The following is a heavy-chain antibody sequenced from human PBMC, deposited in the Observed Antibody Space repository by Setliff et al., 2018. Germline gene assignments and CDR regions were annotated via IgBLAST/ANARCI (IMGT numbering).Heavy chain of an antibody. Sequence: GGSLRLSCTLSGFYFSNYNMNWVRQAPGRGLEWVSAISGRNNYIEYADSVQGRFTISRDNAKNSVSLQMDSLSAQDTAVYYCSCSRAWLPVLDSWGQGTLVTVSS. D-gene: IGHD5-12*01. V-gene: IGHV3-21*01. J-gene: IGHJ4*02. CDR1: GFYFSNYN. CDR2: ISGRNNYI. CDR3: SCSRAWLPVLDS.